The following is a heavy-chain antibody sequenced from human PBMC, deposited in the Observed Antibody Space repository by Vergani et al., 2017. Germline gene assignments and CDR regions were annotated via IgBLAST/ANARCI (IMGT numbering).Heavy chain of an antibody. D-gene: IGHD5-18*01. CDR3: ARTGYSYSKAFDY. CDR2: IDWVDDK. Sequence: QVTLRESGPALVKPTQTLTLTCTFSGFSLSTSGMCVSWIRQPPGKALEWLARIDWVDDKYYSTSLKTRLTISKDTYKNQVVLTMTNMDPVDTDTYYCARTGYSYSKAFDYWGQGTLVTVSS. J-gene: IGHJ4*02. CDR1: GFSLSTSGMC. V-gene: IGHV2-70*15.